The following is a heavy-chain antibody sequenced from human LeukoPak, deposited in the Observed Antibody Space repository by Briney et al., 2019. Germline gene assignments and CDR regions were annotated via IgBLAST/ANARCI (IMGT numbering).Heavy chain of an antibody. D-gene: IGHD2-2*01. CDR2: ISGSGGST. V-gene: IGHV3-23*01. J-gene: IGHJ3*02. CDR1: GFTFSSYG. Sequence: GGSLRLSCAASGFTFSSYGMSWVRQAPGKGLEWVSAISGSGGSTYYADSVKGRFTISRDNSKNTLYLQMNSLRAEDTAVYYCARTIVVVPAFDIWGQGTMVTVSS. CDR3: ARTIVVVPAFDI.